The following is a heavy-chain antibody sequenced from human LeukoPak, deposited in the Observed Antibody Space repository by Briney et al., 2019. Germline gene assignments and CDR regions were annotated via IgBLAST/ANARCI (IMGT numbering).Heavy chain of an antibody. J-gene: IGHJ4*02. CDR1: GYSISSGYY. V-gene: IGHV4-38-2*01. Sequence: SETLSLTCAVSGYSISSGYYWGWIRQPPGKGLEWIGSIYHSGSTYYNPSLKSRVTISVDTSKNQFSLKLSSVTAADTAEYYCARGWEWEPFDYWGQGTQVTVSS. D-gene: IGHD1-26*01. CDR2: IYHSGST. CDR3: ARGWEWEPFDY.